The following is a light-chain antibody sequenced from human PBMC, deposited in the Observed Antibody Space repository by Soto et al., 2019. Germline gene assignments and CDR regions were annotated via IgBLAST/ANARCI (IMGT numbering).Light chain of an antibody. J-gene: IGKJ2*01. CDR1: QSVLYSSDNKNY. CDR3: QQYYTAPPT. Sequence: DIVMTQSPDSLAVSLGERPTFNCRSSQSVLYSSDNKNYLAWYQQKPGQPPNLLIYWASTRESGVPDRFSGSGSGTDFTLTISSLQAEDMAFYYCQQYYTAPPTFGQGTKLVIK. CDR2: WAS. V-gene: IGKV4-1*01.